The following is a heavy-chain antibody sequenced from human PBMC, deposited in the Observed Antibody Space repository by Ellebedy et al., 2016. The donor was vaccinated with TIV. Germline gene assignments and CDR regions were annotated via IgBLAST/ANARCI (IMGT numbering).Heavy chain of an antibody. V-gene: IGHV4-34*01. D-gene: IGHD3-3*01. CDR1: GGSFSGYY. J-gene: IGHJ4*02. Sequence: MPSETLSLTCAVYGGSFSGYYWSWIRQPPGKGLEWIGEINHSGSTNYNPSLKSRVTISVDTSKNQFSLKLSSVTAADTAVYYCARGLYDFWSGYRFYYFDYWGQGTLVTVSS. CDR2: INHSGST. CDR3: ARGLYDFWSGYRFYYFDY.